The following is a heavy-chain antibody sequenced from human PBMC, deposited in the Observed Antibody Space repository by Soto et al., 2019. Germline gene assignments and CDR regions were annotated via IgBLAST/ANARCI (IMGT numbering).Heavy chain of an antibody. D-gene: IGHD3-10*01. V-gene: IGHV3-53*01. Sequence: EVQLVESGGGLIQPGGSLRLSCAASEFTVSSNYMTWVRQAPGKGLEWVSAIYSGGSTYYADSVKGRFTISGDNSKNTLYLQMNSLRAEDTAVYYCASTNYGSGSYSDSWGQGTLVTVSS. J-gene: IGHJ4*02. CDR3: ASTNYGSGSYSDS. CDR2: IYSGGST. CDR1: EFTVSSNY.